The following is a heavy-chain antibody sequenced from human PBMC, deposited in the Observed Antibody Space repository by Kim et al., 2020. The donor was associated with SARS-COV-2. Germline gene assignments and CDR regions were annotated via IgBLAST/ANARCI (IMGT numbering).Heavy chain of an antibody. CDR1: GFTLSSYW. J-gene: IGHJ4*02. CDR2: IRQDGGDK. V-gene: IGHV3-7*01. D-gene: IGHD1-26*01. Sequence: RGSLRLSCAVSGFTLSSYWMSWVRQAPGKGLEWVANIRQDGGDKLYVDSVKGRFTISRDNAKNSLFLQMNSLRAEDTALYYCVRIVGTSTTYWAFDSWGQGTLVTVSS. CDR3: VRIVGTSTTYWAFDS.